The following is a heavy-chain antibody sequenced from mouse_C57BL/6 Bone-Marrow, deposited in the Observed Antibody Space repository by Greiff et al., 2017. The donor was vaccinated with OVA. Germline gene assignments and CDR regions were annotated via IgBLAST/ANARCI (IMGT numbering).Heavy chain of an antibody. CDR2: IYPGNSDT. D-gene: IGHD1-1*01. J-gene: IGHJ3*01. Sequence: EVQLQQSGTVLARPGASVKMSCKTSGYTFTSYWMHWVKQRPGQGLEWIGAIYPGNSDTSYNQKFKGKAKLTAVTSASTAYVELSSLTNEDSAVYYCTRGTTVVAKVAYWGQGTLVTVSA. V-gene: IGHV1-5*01. CDR1: GYTFTSYW. CDR3: TRGTTVVAKVAY.